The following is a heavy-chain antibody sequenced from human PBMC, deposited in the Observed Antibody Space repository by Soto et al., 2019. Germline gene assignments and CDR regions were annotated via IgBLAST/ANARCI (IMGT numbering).Heavy chain of an antibody. CDR2: IKQDGSEK. J-gene: IGHJ3*02. Sequence: GGSLRLSCAASGFTFSSYWMSWVRQAPGKGLEWVANIKQDGSEKYYVDSVKGRFTISRDNAKNSLYLQMNSLRAEDTAVYYCARDLMVRGVILGAFDIWGQGTMVTVSS. V-gene: IGHV3-7*05. CDR3: ARDLMVRGVILGAFDI. CDR1: GFTFSSYW. D-gene: IGHD3-10*01.